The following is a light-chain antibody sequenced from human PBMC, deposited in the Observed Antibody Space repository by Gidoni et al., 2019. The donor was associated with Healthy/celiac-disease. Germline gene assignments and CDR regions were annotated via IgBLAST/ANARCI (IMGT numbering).Light chain of an antibody. J-gene: IGKJ1*01. CDR3: QQYNNWPSGT. Sequence: ELVMTQSPATLSVSPGERATLSCRASQSVSSNLAWYQQKPGQAPRLLIYGAPTRATGIPARFSGSGSGTEFTLTISSLQSEDFAVYYCQQYNNWPSGTFGQGTKVEIK. CDR1: QSVSSN. V-gene: IGKV3-15*01. CDR2: GAP.